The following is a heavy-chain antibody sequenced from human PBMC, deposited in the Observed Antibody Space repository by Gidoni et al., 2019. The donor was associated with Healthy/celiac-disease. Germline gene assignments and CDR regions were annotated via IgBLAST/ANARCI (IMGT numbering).Heavy chain of an antibody. V-gene: IGHV4-34*01. Sequence: QVQLQQWGAAMLKPSETLSLTCAVYGGSFSGYYWSWIRQPPGKRLEWIGEINHSGNPTYNPSLKSRVTISVDTSKNQFSLKLSSVTAADTAVYYCARVGYCSGGSCYSSDYWGQGTLVTVSS. CDR1: GGSFSGYY. CDR3: ARVGYCSGGSCYSSDY. D-gene: IGHD2-15*01. CDR2: INHSGNP. J-gene: IGHJ4*02.